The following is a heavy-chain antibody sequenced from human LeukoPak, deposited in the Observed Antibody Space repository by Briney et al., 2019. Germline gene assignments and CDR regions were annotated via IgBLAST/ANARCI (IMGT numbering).Heavy chain of an antibody. CDR1: GGSISSYY. V-gene: IGHV4-59*01. J-gene: IGHJ4*02. CDR2: IYYSGST. D-gene: IGHD4-17*01. CDR3: ARDGDDGAPRY. Sequence: SETLSLTCTVSGGSISSYYWSWIRQPPGKGLEWIGYIYYSGSTNYNPSLKSRVTISVDTSKNQFSLKLSSVTAADTAVYYCARDGDDGAPRYWGQGTLVTVSS.